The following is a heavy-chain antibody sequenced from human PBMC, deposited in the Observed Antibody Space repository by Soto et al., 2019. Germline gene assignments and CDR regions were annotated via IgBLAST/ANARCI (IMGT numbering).Heavy chain of an antibody. CDR1: GGSISSSSYY. Sequence: PSETLSLTCTVSGGSISSSSYYWGWIRQPPGKGLEWIGSIYYSGSTYYNPSLKSRVTISVDTSKNQFSLKLSSVTAADTAVYYCARRIGGDYYYYYYMDVWGKGTTVTVSS. J-gene: IGHJ6*03. V-gene: IGHV4-39*01. D-gene: IGHD2-21*02. CDR3: ARRIGGDYYYYYYMDV. CDR2: IYYSGST.